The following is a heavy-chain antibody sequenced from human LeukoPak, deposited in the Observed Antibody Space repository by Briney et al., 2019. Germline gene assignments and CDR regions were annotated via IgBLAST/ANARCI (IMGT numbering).Heavy chain of an antibody. Sequence: ASVKVSCKASGYTFTGYYMHWVRQAPGQGLEWMGWINPNSGGTNYAQKFQGRVTMTTDTSTSTAYMELRSLRSDDTAVYYCARYYYDSSEIDYWGQGTLVTVSS. CDR1: GYTFTGYY. V-gene: IGHV1-2*02. CDR2: INPNSGGT. D-gene: IGHD3-22*01. CDR3: ARYYYDSSEIDY. J-gene: IGHJ4*02.